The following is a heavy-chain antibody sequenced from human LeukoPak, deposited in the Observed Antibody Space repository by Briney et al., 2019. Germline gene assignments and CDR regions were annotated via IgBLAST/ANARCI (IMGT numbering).Heavy chain of an antibody. D-gene: IGHD3-22*01. CDR2: IYSGGST. CDR3: ARDSDDNSLFDY. J-gene: IGHJ4*02. V-gene: IGHV3-66*01. CDR1: GFTFSSYS. Sequence: GGSLRPSCAASGFTFSSYSMNWVRQAPGKGLEWVSVIYSGGSTYYADSVKDRFTISRDNSKNTLYLQMNSLRAEDTAVYYCARDSDDNSLFDYWGQGTLVTVSS.